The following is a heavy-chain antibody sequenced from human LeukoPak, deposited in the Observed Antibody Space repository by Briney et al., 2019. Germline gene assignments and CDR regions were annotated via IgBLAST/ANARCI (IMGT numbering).Heavy chain of an antibody. D-gene: IGHD4-23*01. CDR3: ARKAYGGNRTFDY. Sequence: SETLSLTCTVSGGSISSSNWWSWVRQPPGKGLEWIGEIYHSGSTNYNPSLKSRVTISVDKSKNQFSLTLSSVTAADTAVYYCARKAYGGNRTFDYWGQGTLVTVSS. J-gene: IGHJ4*02. CDR1: GGSISSSNW. V-gene: IGHV4-4*02. CDR2: IYHSGST.